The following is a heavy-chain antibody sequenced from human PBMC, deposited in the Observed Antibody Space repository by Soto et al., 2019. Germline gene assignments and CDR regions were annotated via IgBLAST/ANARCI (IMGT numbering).Heavy chain of an antibody. J-gene: IGHJ4*02. V-gene: IGHV1-69*01. CDR1: EGTFNSYA. CDR2: IIPYYNTL. D-gene: IGHD6-13*01. CDR3: ARGASRWYPYFFDS. Sequence: QAQVVQSGAEVRKPGSSVKLSCKASEGTFNSYAIAWVRQAPGQGLEWMGGIIPYYNTLNYAQKFQDRVTITADDSTNTAYMELSRLRSDDTAVYFCARGASRWYPYFFDSWAQGTLVTVSS.